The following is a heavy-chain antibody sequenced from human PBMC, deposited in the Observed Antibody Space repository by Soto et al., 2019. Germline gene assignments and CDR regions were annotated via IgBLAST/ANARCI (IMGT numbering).Heavy chain of an antibody. CDR2: FDPEDGET. CDR1: GYTLTELS. V-gene: IGHV1-24*01. J-gene: IGHJ5*02. D-gene: IGHD6-13*01. Sequence: ASVKVSCKVSGYTLTELSMHWVRQAPGKGLEWMGGFDPEDGETIYAQKFQGRVTMTEDTSTDTAHMELSSLRSEDTAVYYCATSPVYSSSWYNWFDPWGQGTLVTVSS. CDR3: ATSPVYSSSWYNWFDP.